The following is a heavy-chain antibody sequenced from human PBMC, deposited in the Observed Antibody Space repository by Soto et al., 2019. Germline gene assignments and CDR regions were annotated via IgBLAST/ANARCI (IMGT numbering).Heavy chain of an antibody. V-gene: IGHV3-30*04. J-gene: IGHJ6*02. CDR3: ARDRPEMDV. CDR1: GFTFSNYP. CDR2: ISHDGRNK. Sequence: QVQLVESGGGVVQPGTSLRLSCAVSGFTFSNYPMHWVRQAPGKGLEWVAVISHDGRNKFYADSVKGRFTISRDTPKNMEYLEMNSLRADDTAVYYCARDRPEMDVWGQGTTVIVSS.